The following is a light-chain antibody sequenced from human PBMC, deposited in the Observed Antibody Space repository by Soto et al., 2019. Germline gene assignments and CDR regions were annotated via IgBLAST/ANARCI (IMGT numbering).Light chain of an antibody. Sequence: DIPLAQSPPSRSASVGDRVIITCRASQTISPFLNWYQCKPGKPPKLLIYESSTLRGGVSSRFRGSGSGTDFTLTIDRLQSDDFATYYCQHSSSDFTTFGQGTILEI. V-gene: IGKV1-39*01. CDR3: QHSSSDFTT. CDR1: QTISPF. CDR2: ESS. J-gene: IGKJ5*01.